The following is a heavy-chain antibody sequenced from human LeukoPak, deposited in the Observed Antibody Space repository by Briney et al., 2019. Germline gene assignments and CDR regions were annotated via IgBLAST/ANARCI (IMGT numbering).Heavy chain of an antibody. CDR3: ARDANYYDSRGENYFNY. Sequence: PGRSLRLSCTASGFTFGDYAMSWFRQAPGKGLEWVANIKRDGSDTSYVDSVKGLFTISRDNAKNSLYLQLNSLRAEDTAVYYCARDANYYDSRGENYFNYWGQGTLVTVSS. J-gene: IGHJ4*02. V-gene: IGHV3-7*01. CDR1: GFTFGDYA. D-gene: IGHD3-22*01. CDR2: IKRDGSDT.